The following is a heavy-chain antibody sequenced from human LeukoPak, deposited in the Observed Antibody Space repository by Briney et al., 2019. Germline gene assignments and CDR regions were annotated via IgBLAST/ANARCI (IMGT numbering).Heavy chain of an antibody. J-gene: IGHJ3*02. Sequence: PGGSLRLSCAASGFTFSSYSMNWVRQAPRKGLEWVSYISSSSSTIYYADSVEGRFTISRDNAKNSLYLQMNSLRAEDTAVYYCARDRHNAFDIWGQGTMVTVSS. CDR1: GFTFSSYS. CDR2: ISSSSSTI. CDR3: ARDRHNAFDI. V-gene: IGHV3-48*04.